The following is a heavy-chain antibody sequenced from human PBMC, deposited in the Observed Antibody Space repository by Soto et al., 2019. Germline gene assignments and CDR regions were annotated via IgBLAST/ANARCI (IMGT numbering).Heavy chain of an antibody. CDR3: ARDRVAAAGPYYYYYGMDV. CDR2: INHSGST. D-gene: IGHD6-13*01. J-gene: IGHJ6*02. Sequence: QVQLQQWGAGLLKPSETLSLTCAVYGGSFSGYYWSWIRQPPGKGLEWIGEINHSGSTNYNPSLNSRVTISVDTSKNQFSLKLSSVTAADTAVYYCARDRVAAAGPYYYYYGMDVWGQGTTVTVSS. V-gene: IGHV4-34*01. CDR1: GGSFSGYY.